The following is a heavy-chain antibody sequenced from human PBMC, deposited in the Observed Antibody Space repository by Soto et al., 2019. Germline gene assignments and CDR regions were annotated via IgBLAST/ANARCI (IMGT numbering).Heavy chain of an antibody. D-gene: IGHD2-2*01. Sequence: PGGSLRLSCAASGFTFSDYYMSWIRQAPGKGLEWVSYISSSSSYTDYADSVKGRFTISRDNAKNSLYLQMNSLRAEDTAVYYCARVSIVVVPAADFDYWGQGTLVTVSS. J-gene: IGHJ4*02. V-gene: IGHV3-11*05. CDR1: GFTFSDYY. CDR2: ISSSSSYT. CDR3: ARVSIVVVPAADFDY.